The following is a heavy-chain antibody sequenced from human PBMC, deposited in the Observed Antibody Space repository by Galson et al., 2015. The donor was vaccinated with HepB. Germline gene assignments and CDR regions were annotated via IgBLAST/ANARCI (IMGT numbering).Heavy chain of an antibody. Sequence: SLRLSCAASGFTFSSYWMSWVRQAPGKGLEWVANIKPDGSEKYYGDFVKGRFAVSRDNAKNSVYLQMNSLRPGDTAVYYCARVGIGAGGTGYWGQGTLVTVSS. J-gene: IGHJ4*02. D-gene: IGHD6-13*01. CDR3: ARVGIGAGGTGY. V-gene: IGHV3-7*03. CDR2: IKPDGSEK. CDR1: GFTFSSYW.